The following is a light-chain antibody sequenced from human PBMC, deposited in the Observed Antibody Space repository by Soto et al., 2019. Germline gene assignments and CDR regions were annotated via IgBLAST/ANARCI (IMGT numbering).Light chain of an antibody. CDR1: QGINSA. CDR2: YAS. CDR3: QHFNGYPLA. J-gene: IGKJ4*01. Sequence: AIQLTQSPSSLSASVGDRVTITCRASQGINSALAWYQQKPGKSPKVLIYYASNLESGVPSRFSGSGSGTDFTLTINSLQPEDFAAYYCQHFNGYPLAFGGGTNVEIK. V-gene: IGKV1-13*02.